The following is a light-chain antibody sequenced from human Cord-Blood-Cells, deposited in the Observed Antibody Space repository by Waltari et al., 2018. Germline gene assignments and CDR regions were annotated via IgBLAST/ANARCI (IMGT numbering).Light chain of an antibody. CDR3: QAWDSSTAV. CDR1: KLGDKY. V-gene: IGLV3-1*01. J-gene: IGLJ1*01. Sequence: SYELTQPPSVSVSPGQTASITCSGDKLGDKYACWYQQKPGQSPLLVIYQDSTRPSGIPERFSGSNSGNTATLTISGTQAMDEADYYCQAWDSSTAVFGTGTKVTVL. CDR2: QDS.